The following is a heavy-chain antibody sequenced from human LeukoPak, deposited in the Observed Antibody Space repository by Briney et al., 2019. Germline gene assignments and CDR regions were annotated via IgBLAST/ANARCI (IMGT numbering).Heavy chain of an antibody. D-gene: IGHD3-10*01. CDR3: ARHSRYYGSGSYYLDRIYYFDY. V-gene: IGHV4-59*08. Sequence: SETLSLTCTVSGGSISSYYWSWIRQPPGKGLEWIGYIYYSGSTKYNPSLKSRLTISVDTSKNQFSLKLSSVTAADTAVYYCARHSRYYGSGSYYLDRIYYFDYWVQGTLVTVSS. J-gene: IGHJ4*02. CDR1: GGSISSYY. CDR2: IYYSGST.